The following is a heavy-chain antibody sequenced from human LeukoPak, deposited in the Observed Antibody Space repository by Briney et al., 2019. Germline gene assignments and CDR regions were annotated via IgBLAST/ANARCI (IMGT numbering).Heavy chain of an antibody. D-gene: IGHD3-22*01. Sequence: PSQTLSLTCTVSGGSISSYYWSWIRQPAGKGLEWIGCIYTSGSTNYNPSLKSRVTMSVDTSKNQFSLKLSSVTAADTAVYYCASSYYYDSSGYTNDAFDMWGQGTMVTVSS. V-gene: IGHV4-4*07. CDR2: IYTSGST. CDR1: GGSISSYY. CDR3: ASSYYYDSSGYTNDAFDM. J-gene: IGHJ3*02.